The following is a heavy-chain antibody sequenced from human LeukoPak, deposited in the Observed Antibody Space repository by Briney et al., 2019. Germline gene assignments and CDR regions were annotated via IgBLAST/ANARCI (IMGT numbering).Heavy chain of an antibody. CDR3: ASQLSSSGYPLDS. J-gene: IGHJ4*02. V-gene: IGHV4-59*13. CDR1: GGSISSYY. CDR2: LFYSGNT. Sequence: PSETLSLTCTVSGGSISSYYWSWIRQPPGKGLEWIGYLFYSGNTNYNPSLKSRVTMSVDTSRNQFSLKLSSMTAADTAVYYCASQLSSSGYPLDSWGQGTLVTVSS. D-gene: IGHD6-13*01.